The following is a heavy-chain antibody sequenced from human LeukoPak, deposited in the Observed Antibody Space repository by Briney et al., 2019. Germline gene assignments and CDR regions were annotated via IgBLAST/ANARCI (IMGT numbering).Heavy chain of an antibody. J-gene: IGHJ6*04. D-gene: IGHD2-21*02. CDR1: GFTVSSNH. CDR3: ARDREVVTARAQMDI. Sequence: GGSLRLSCAVSGFTVSSNHMSWVRQAPGKGLEWVSVIYNDGNTYYTDSVKGRFTISRDNSKNTIFLQMNSLRAEDTAMYYCARDREVVTARAQMDIWGKGTTVSVSS. CDR2: IYNDGNT. V-gene: IGHV3-53*01.